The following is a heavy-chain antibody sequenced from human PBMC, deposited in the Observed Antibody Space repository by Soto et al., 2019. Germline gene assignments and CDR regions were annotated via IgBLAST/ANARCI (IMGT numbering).Heavy chain of an antibody. J-gene: IGHJ6*02. CDR1: AFSLSTSEVG. CDR2: IYWDDDK. V-gene: IGHV2-5*02. Sequence: QITLRESGPTLVKPTQPLTLTCTFSAFSLSTSEVGVAWIRQPPGKALEWLALIYWDDDKRYSPSLKGRVTITKDTSKNQVVLTMTNMDPADTATYYCAHKGGRGAGMDVWGQGTTVTVSS. D-gene: IGHD2-15*01. CDR3: AHKGGRGAGMDV.